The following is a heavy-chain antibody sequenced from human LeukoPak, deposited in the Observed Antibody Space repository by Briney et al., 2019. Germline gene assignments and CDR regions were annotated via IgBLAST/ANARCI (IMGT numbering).Heavy chain of an antibody. CDR2: IHHSGTT. Sequence: SETLSLTCAVYGGSFSDSYWTWIRQRPGKGLEWIGEIHHSGTTNFNPSLQSRVSISVDTAKNQFFLRVASMTAADTALYYCARGRKVSGVRRINWARHENYFFYYIDVWGKGTTVSVSS. CDR1: GGSFSDSY. CDR3: ARGRKVSGVRRINWARHENYFFYYIDV. J-gene: IGHJ6*03. V-gene: IGHV4-34*01. D-gene: IGHD1-14*01.